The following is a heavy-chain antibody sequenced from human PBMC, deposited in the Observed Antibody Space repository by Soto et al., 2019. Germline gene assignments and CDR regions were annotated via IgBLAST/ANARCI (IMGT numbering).Heavy chain of an antibody. Sequence: VQLVESGGGLVKPGGSLRLSCAASGFTFSSYSMNWVRQAPGKGLEWVSSISSSSSYIYYADSVKGRFTISRDNAKNSLYLQMNSLRAEDTAVYYCARDPIAAAGFDPWGQGTLVTVSS. V-gene: IGHV3-21*01. CDR2: ISSSSSYI. CDR3: ARDPIAAAGFDP. CDR1: GFTFSSYS. J-gene: IGHJ5*02. D-gene: IGHD6-13*01.